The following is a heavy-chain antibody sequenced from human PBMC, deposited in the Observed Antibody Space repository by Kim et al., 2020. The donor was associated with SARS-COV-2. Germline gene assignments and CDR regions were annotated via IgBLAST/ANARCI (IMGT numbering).Heavy chain of an antibody. D-gene: IGHD3-22*01. Sequence: GGSLRLSCAASGFTFSSYSMNWVRQAPGKGLEWVSYISSSSSTIYYADSVKGRFTISRDNAKNSLYLQMNSLRDEDTAVYYCARDWQGDYYDSSGYGGYWGQGTLVTVSS. CDR1: GFTFSSYS. J-gene: IGHJ4*02. CDR3: ARDWQGDYYDSSGYGGY. CDR2: ISSSSSTI. V-gene: IGHV3-48*02.